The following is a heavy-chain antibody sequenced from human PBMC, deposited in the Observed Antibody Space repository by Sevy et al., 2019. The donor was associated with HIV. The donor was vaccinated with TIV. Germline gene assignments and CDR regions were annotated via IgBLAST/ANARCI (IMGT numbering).Heavy chain of an antibody. J-gene: IGHJ5*02. D-gene: IGHD3-10*01. V-gene: IGHV1-18*01. Sequence: ASVKVSCKASGYTFSSYGISWVRQAPGQGLEWMGWIGACNGNRKYAQNLQARVTMTTDTSTSTAYMELRSLRSDDTAVYFCARLSTARGKSNWFDPWGQGTLVTVSS. CDR3: ARLSTARGKSNWFDP. CDR1: GYTFSSYG. CDR2: IGACNGNR.